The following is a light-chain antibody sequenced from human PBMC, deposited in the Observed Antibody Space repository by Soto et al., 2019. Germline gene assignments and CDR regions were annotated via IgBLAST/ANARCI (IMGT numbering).Light chain of an antibody. CDR2: DVG. CDR3: CSYAGDNRYV. J-gene: IGLJ1*01. Sequence: QSVLTQPRSVSGSPGQSVTLSCTGTSNDVGGYNFVSWYQQHPGKAPTLIIYDVGKRPSGVPDRFSVYKSGNTASLTISGLQADDESDYYCCSYAGDNRYVFRTGTKLTVL. CDR1: SNDVGGYNF. V-gene: IGLV2-11*01.